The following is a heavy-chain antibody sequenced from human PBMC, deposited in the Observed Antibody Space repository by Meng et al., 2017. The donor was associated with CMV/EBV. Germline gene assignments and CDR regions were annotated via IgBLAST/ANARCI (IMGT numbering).Heavy chain of an antibody. D-gene: IGHD1-1*01. CDR2: IYHSGSP. J-gene: IGHJ4*02. V-gene: IGHV4-31*03. CDR3: ASVPTDNFDGFDY. CDR1: GGPIRSGGYY. Sequence: SETLSLTCTVSGGPIRSGGYYWSWVRQHPEKGLEWIGHIYHSGSPVYNPSLGSRITISVDTSNNRFSLKLNSVTAADSALYFCASVPTDNFDGFDYWGQGTQVTVSS.